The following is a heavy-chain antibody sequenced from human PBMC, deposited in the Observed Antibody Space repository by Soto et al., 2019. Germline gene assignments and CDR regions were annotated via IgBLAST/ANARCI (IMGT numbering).Heavy chain of an antibody. J-gene: IGHJ6*02. D-gene: IGHD5-18*01. CDR2: IYYSGST. V-gene: IGHV4-59*07. CDR3: ASGLGGYSYGLYYYYGMDV. CDR1: GGSISSYY. Sequence: PSDTLSLTCTVSGGSISSYYWSGIRQPPGKGLEWIGYIYYSGSTNYNPSLKSRVTISVDTSKNQFSLKLSSVTAADTAVYYCASGLGGYSYGLYYYYGMDVWGQGTTVTVSS.